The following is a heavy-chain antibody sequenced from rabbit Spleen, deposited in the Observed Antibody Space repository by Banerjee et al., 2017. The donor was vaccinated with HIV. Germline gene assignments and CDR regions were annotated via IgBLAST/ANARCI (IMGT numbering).Heavy chain of an antibody. D-gene: IGHD1-1*01. CDR2: IYTGTIGST. CDR3: ARDTSSSFSSYGMDL. J-gene: IGHJ6*01. V-gene: IGHV1S40*01. Sequence: QSLEESGGDLVKPGASLALTCKASGFSLSGNYYMCWVRQAPGKGLEWIACIYTGTIGSTVYASWAKGRFTISKTSSTTVTLQMTSLTAADTATYFCARDTSSSFSSYGMDLWGPGTLVTVS. CDR1: GFSLSGNYY.